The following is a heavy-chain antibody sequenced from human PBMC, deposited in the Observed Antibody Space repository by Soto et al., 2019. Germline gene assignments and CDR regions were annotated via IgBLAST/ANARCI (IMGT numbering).Heavy chain of an antibody. Sequence: QVQLVESGGGVVQPGRSLRLSCAASGFTFSSYGMHWVRQAPGKGLEWVAVISYDGSNKYYADSVKGRFTISRDNSKNTLYLQMNRLRAEDTAVDYCAKDRGVVVVFYAFDIWGQGTMVTVSS. CDR3: AKDRGVVVVFYAFDI. D-gene: IGHD3-22*01. CDR2: ISYDGSNK. V-gene: IGHV3-30*18. J-gene: IGHJ3*02. CDR1: GFTFSSYG.